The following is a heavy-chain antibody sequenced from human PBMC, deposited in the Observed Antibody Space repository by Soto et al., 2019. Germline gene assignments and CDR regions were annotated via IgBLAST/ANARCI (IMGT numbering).Heavy chain of an antibody. CDR1: GYTFTSYA. D-gene: IGHD6-13*01. Sequence: SVKVSCKASGYTFTSYAMHWVRQAPGQRLEWMGWINAGNGNTKYSQKFQGRVTITRDTSASTAYMELSSLRSEDTAVYYCARGSSSWSTYYYYYMDVWGKGTTVTVSS. CDR2: INAGNGNT. V-gene: IGHV1-3*01. CDR3: ARGSSSWSTYYYYYMDV. J-gene: IGHJ6*03.